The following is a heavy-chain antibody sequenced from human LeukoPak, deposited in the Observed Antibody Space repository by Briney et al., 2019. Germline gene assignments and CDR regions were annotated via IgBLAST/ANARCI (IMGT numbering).Heavy chain of an antibody. D-gene: IGHD5-12*01. J-gene: IGHJ4*02. CDR2: IYHSGST. CDR1: GYSISSGYY. CDR3: AGLRGYDLY. Sequence: SETLSLTCTVSGYSISSGYYWGWIRQPPGKGLEWIGSIYHSGSTYYNPSLKSRVTISVDTSKNQFSLKLSSVTAADTAVYYCAGLRGYDLYWGQGTLVTVSS. V-gene: IGHV4-38-2*02.